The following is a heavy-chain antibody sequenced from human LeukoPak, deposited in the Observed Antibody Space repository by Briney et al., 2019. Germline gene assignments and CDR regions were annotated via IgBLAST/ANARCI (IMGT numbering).Heavy chain of an antibody. D-gene: IGHD3-22*01. CDR2: IYTSGST. CDR1: GGSISSYY. V-gene: IGHV4-4*07. Sequence: SETLSLTCTVSGGSISSYYWSWIRQPAGKGLEWIGRIYTSGSTNYNPSLKSRVTMSVDTSKNQFSLKLSSVTAADTAVYYCARDRYYYDSSGYRFDYWGQGTLVTVSS. CDR3: ARDRYYYDSSGYRFDY. J-gene: IGHJ4*02.